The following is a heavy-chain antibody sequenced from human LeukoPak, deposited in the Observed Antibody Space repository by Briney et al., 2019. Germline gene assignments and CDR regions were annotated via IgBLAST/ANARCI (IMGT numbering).Heavy chain of an antibody. V-gene: IGHV3-21*01. CDR3: ARDGEVGATETVPALW. CDR1: GFTFSSYS. J-gene: IGHJ4*02. D-gene: IGHD1-26*01. CDR2: ISSSSSYI. Sequence: GGSLRLSCAASGFTFSSYSMNWVRQAPGKGLEWVSSISSSSSYIYYADSVKGRFTISRDNAKNSLYLQMNSLRAEDTAVYYCARDGEVGATETVPALWWGQGTLVTVSS.